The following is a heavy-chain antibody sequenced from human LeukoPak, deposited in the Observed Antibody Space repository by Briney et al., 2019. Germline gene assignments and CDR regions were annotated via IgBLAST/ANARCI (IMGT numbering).Heavy chain of an antibody. J-gene: IGHJ4*02. CDR3: ATDQRYAFDY. CDR1: GFSFTDYP. Sequence: PGGSLRLPCATSGFSFTDYPMNWVRQAPGKGQEWISNIRTTAEGAKYAYYADSVKGRVTISRDDGKNTLYLHMNSLRDDDTAVYYCATDQRYAFDYWGQGILVTVSS. V-gene: IGHV3-48*02. CDR2: IRTTAEGAKYA. D-gene: IGHD3-9*01.